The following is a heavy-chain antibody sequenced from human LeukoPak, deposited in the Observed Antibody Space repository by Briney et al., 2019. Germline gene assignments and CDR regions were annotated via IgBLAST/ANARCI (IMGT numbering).Heavy chain of an antibody. V-gene: IGHV4-59*11. CDR2: IYYSGST. J-gene: IGHJ5*02. Sequence: PSETLSLTCTVSGGSISSHYWSWIRQPPGKGLEWIGYIYYSGSTNYNPSLKSRVTISVDTSKNQFSLKLSSVTAADTAVYYCARNNWNYKTDWFDPWGQGTLVTVSS. CDR1: GGSISSHY. CDR3: ARNNWNYKTDWFDP. D-gene: IGHD1-7*01.